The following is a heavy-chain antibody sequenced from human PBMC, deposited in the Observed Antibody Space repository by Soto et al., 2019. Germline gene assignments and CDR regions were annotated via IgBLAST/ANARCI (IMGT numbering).Heavy chain of an antibody. CDR1: GGSFSGYY. V-gene: IGHV4-34*01. D-gene: IGHD3-10*01. CDR2: INHSGST. J-gene: IGHJ5*02. Sequence: PSETLSLTCAVYGGSFSGYYWSWIRQPPGKGLEWIGEINHSGSTNYNPSLKSRVTLSVDTSTNQFSLKLSSVTAADTAVYYCARVGYYGSGRYFSPPQNWFDPWGQGTLVTVSS. CDR3: ARVGYYGSGRYFSPPQNWFDP.